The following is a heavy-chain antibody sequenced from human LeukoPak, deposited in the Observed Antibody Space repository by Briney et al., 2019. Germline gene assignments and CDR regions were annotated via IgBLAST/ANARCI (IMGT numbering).Heavy chain of an antibody. Sequence: PGGSLRLSCAASGFSFSSYWMSWVRQAPGKGLEWVANINQSGSDKYYVDSVKGRFTISRDNAKNSLYVQMNSLRAEDTAVYYCARGVRGIVVPQNAFDIWGQGTMVTVSS. CDR2: INQSGSDK. J-gene: IGHJ3*02. CDR3: ARGVRGIVVPQNAFDI. CDR1: GFSFSSYW. D-gene: IGHD3-22*01. V-gene: IGHV3-7*01.